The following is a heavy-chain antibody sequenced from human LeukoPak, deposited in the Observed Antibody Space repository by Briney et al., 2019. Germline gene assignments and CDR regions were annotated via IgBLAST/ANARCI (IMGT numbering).Heavy chain of an antibody. D-gene: IGHD3-10*01. CDR3: AKEAGSITMVRGVENWFDP. CDR1: GFTFSSYA. Sequence: GGSLRLSRAASGFTFSSYAMSWVRQAPGKGLEWVSAISGSGGSTYYADSVKGRFTISRDNSKNTLYLQMNSLRAEDTAVYYCAKEAGSITMVRGVENWFDPWGQGTPVTVSS. V-gene: IGHV3-23*01. J-gene: IGHJ5*02. CDR2: ISGSGGST.